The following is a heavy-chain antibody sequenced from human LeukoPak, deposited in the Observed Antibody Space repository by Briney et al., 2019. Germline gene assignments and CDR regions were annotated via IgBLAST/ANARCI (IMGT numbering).Heavy chain of an antibody. CDR2: INPISGAT. CDR3: ARDPTTGTIRWAASDI. D-gene: IGHD1-1*01. V-gene: IGHV1-2*02. Sequence: XRQAPGQGXXWMGCINPISGATMSAQKFQGRVTMTRDTSITTAYMDLTSLTSDDTAMYYCARDPTTGTIRWAASDIWGQGTMVTVSS. J-gene: IGHJ3*02.